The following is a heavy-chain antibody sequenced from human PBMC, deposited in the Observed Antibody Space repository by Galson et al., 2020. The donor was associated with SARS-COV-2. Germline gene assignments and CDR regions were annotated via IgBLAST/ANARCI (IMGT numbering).Heavy chain of an antibody. CDR2: ISGSGGST. V-gene: IGHV3-23*01. Sequence: GESLKISCAASGFTFSSYAMSWVRQAPGKGLEWVSAISGSGGSTYYADSVKGRFTISRDNSKNTLYLQMNSLRAEDTAVYYCAKVARRRQQLVQYYFDYWGQGTLVTVSS. D-gene: IGHD6-13*01. CDR1: GFTFSSYA. J-gene: IGHJ4*02. CDR3: AKVARRRQQLVQYYFDY.